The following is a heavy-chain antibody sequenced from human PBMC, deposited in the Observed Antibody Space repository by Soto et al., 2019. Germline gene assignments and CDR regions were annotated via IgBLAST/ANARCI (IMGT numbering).Heavy chain of an antibody. CDR2: ICCSGSS. J-gene: IGHJ5*02. Sequence: SEPLCLPCTVSGGAGDNRGFYRSMIRQQPGKGLEWIGHICCSGSSHYNPSLRSRVTISMDTSKNDLSLKLNSVTAADTAVYYCARGGAEDNYFGPWGQGTLVTVSS. CDR1: GGAGDNRGFY. V-gene: IGHV4-31*03. CDR3: ARGGAEDNYFGP.